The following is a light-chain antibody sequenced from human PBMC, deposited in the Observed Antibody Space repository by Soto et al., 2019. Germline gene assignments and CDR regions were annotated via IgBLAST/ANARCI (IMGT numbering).Light chain of an antibody. J-gene: IGKJ1*01. CDR1: QGISND. V-gene: IGKV1-17*01. CDR3: LQHNSYPRT. CDR2: AAS. Sequence: DIQMTQSPSSLSASVGDRVTITCRASQGISNDLGWYQQKPGKAPKRLIYAASSLRSGVPSRFSGSGSGTEFTLTISSLQPEDFATYYCLQHNSYPRTFGRGTKVEIK.